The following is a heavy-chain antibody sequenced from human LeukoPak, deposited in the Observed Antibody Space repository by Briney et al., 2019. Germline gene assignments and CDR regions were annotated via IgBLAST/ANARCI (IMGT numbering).Heavy chain of an antibody. Sequence: PSHTLSLPCTVSGGSISSSTYYWGWIRQPPGKGLEWIGNIYFSGRTYYNPSLKSRVTVSVDTAKNQFSLKLSSVTAADTAVYYCARHASYSSSWTDFDFWGQGALVAVSS. J-gene: IGHJ4*02. V-gene: IGHV4-39*01. CDR2: IYFSGRT. CDR3: ARHASYSSSWTDFDF. D-gene: IGHD6-13*01. CDR1: GGSISSSTYY.